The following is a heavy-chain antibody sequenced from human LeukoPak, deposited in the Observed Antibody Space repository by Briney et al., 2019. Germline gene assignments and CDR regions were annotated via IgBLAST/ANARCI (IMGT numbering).Heavy chain of an antibody. Sequence: SETLSLTCTVSGGSISSGDYYWSWIRQPPGKGLEWIGYIYYSGSTHYNPSLKSRVTISVDTSKNQFSLKLNSVTAADTAVYYCARYDPGAFDYWGQGTLVTVSS. CDR3: ARYDPGAFDY. CDR1: GGSISSGDYY. V-gene: IGHV4-30-4*08. D-gene: IGHD3-16*01. CDR2: IYYSGST. J-gene: IGHJ4*02.